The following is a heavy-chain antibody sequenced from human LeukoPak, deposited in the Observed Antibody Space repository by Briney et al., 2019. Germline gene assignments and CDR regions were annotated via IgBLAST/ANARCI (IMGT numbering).Heavy chain of an antibody. V-gene: IGHV1-69*13. CDR3: ARGLGSSSWYVPFDY. D-gene: IGHD6-13*01. Sequence: SVKVSCKASGGTFSIYAISWVRQAPGQGLEWMGGIIPIFRTANHAKKFQGRVTITADESTSTAYMELSSLRSEDTAVCYCARGLGSSSWYVPFDYWGQGTLVTVSS. CDR2: IIPIFRTA. J-gene: IGHJ4*02. CDR1: GGTFSIYA.